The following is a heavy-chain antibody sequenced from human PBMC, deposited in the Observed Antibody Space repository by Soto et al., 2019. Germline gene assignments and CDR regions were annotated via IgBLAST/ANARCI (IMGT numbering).Heavy chain of an antibody. V-gene: IGHV1-8*01. CDR3: ARSGQVGNWFDP. D-gene: IGHD3-3*01. CDR2: MNPNSGNT. J-gene: IGHJ5*02. Sequence: GASLKVSCKASGYTFTSYDINWVRQATGQGLEWMGWMNPNSGNTGYAQKFQGRVTMTRNTSISTAYMELSSLRSEDTAVYYCARSGQVGNWFDPWGQGTLVNVSS. CDR1: GYTFTSYD.